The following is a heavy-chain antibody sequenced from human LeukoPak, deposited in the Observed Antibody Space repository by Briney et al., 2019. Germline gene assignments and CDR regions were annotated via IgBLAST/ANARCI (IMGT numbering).Heavy chain of an antibody. V-gene: IGHV3-30*04. CDR1: GFTFSSYA. Sequence: GGSLGLSCAASGFTFSSYAMHWVRQAPGKGLEWVAVISYDGSNKYYADSVKGRFTISRDNSKNTLYLQMNSLRAEDAAVYYCASISYYDFWSGYYPTDYWGQGTLVTVSS. J-gene: IGHJ4*02. D-gene: IGHD3-3*01. CDR2: ISYDGSNK. CDR3: ASISYYDFWSGYYPTDY.